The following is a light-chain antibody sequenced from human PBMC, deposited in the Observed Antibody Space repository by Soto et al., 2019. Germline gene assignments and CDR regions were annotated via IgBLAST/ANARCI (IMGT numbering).Light chain of an antibody. J-gene: IGKJ2*01. V-gene: IGKV3-20*01. CDR2: GAS. CDR1: QSVSSSY. Sequence: EIVLTQSPGTLSFSPGEKATLSCRASQSVSSSYLAWYQQKPGQAPRLLIYGASSRATGIPDRFSGSGSGTDFTLTISRLEPEDFAVYYCQQYGSSPPYTFGQGTKVDIK. CDR3: QQYGSSPPYT.